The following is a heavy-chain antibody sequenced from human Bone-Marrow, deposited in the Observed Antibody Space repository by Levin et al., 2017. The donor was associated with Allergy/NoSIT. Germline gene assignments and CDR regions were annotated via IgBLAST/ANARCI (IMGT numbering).Heavy chain of an antibody. J-gene: IGHJ4*02. CDR2: IYYTGST. CDR3: TRSPLDIVATIVDF. Sequence: PSETLSLTCSASGDSINSNNYYWGWIRQPPGKGLEWIGHIYYTGSTEYTPSLRSRVTISIDTSKNQFSLKLRSVTAADTAVYYCTRSPLDIVATIVDFWGQGILVTVSS. D-gene: IGHD5-12*01. V-gene: IGHV4-39*01. CDR1: GDSINSNNYY.